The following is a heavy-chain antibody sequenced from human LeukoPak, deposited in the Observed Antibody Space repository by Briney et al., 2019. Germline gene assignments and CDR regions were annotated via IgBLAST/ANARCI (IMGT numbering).Heavy chain of an antibody. V-gene: IGHV1-46*04. J-gene: IGHJ3*02. CDR2: INPSGGST. Sequence: ASVKLSCTASGYTFTSYYMHWVRQAPGQGLEWMAIINPSGGSTSYAQKLQGRVTMTRDTSTSTVYMELSSLRSEDTAVYYCARRSTTVVTPAGAFDIWGQGTMVTVSS. CDR3: ARRSTTVVTPAGAFDI. D-gene: IGHD4-23*01. CDR1: GYTFTSYY.